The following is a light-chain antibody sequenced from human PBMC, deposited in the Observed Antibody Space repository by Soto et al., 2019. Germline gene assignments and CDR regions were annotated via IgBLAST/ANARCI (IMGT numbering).Light chain of an antibody. CDR1: QNIHTN. CDR2: GAS. J-gene: IGKJ4*01. Sequence: EIVMTQSPATLSVSPGERATLSCRAGQNIHTNLAWYQQKPGQAPRLLFYGASTGATGLPARFSGSGSGTEFTLTINSLQPEDFATYYCQQLNSYPHTFGGGTKVEIK. V-gene: IGKV3-15*01. CDR3: QQLNSYPHT.